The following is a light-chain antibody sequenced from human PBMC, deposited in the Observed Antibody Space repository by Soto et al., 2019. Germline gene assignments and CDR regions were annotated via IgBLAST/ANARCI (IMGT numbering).Light chain of an antibody. CDR2: DTF. CDR3: QFYGSSLIT. Sequence: RRTLSLKPGERATLSCRASQSLNSNYLAWHQQKPGQAPRLLIYDTFSRATGIPDRFSGSGSGTDFTLTISRLEPEDFAVYYCQFYGSSLITFGQGTRLEIK. CDR1: QSLNSNY. J-gene: IGKJ5*01. V-gene: IGKV3-20*01.